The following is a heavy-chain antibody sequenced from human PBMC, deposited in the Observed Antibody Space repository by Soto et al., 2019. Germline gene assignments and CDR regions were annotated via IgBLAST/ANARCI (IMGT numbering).Heavy chain of an antibody. D-gene: IGHD6-13*01. CDR2: INPSGGGT. J-gene: IGHJ4*02. CDR1: GYTFTTYY. Sequence: QVQLVQSGAEVKKPGASVKVSCKASGYTFTTYYIHWVRQAPGQGLEWMGVINPSGGGTSYAQKSKDRVSMTRDASTTTVYMEVRSLTYEDTALYYCARDHVGAAGYSAFWGQGTLVTVSS. CDR3: ARDHVGAAGYSAF. V-gene: IGHV1-46*03.